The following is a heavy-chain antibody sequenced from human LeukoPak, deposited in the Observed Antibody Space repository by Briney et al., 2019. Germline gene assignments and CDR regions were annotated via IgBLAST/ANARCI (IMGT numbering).Heavy chain of an antibody. CDR2: ISSRSSYI. Sequence: GGSLRLSCAASGFTFSSYSMNWVRQAPGKGLEWVSSISSRSSYIYYTDSVKGRFTISRDNAKNLLHLQMNSLRAEDTALYYCARGSTGGYSGYDATRKYFDYWGQGTLVTVSS. D-gene: IGHD5-12*01. CDR3: ARGSTGGYSGYDATRKYFDY. V-gene: IGHV3-21*01. CDR1: GFTFSSYS. J-gene: IGHJ4*02.